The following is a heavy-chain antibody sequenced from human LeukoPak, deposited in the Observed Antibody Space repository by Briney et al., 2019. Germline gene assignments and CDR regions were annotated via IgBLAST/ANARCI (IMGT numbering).Heavy chain of an antibody. J-gene: IGHJ4*02. D-gene: IGHD5-18*01. V-gene: IGHV3-30*18. CDR3: AKSYSYGVSGYFDS. CDR1: GFTFSSYG. CDR2: ISYDGSNK. Sequence: GGSLRLSCAASGFTFSSYGMQWIRQAPGKGLEWVAVISYDGSNKYYADSVKGRFTIFRDNSKSTLYLQMNSLRAEDTAVYYCAKSYSYGVSGYFDSWGQGTLVTVSS.